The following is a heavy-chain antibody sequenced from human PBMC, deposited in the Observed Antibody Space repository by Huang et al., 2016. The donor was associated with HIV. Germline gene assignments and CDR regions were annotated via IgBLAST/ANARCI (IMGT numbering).Heavy chain of an antibody. D-gene: IGHD4-17*01. CDR2: VIPMFDKP. CDR3: ARGQLGSYGDYDVLY. J-gene: IGHJ4*02. CDR1: GGPFSKYA. Sequence: QVQLVQSGAEVKTPGSSVKVSCKASGGPFSKYAISWVRQAPGKGLEWMGGVIPMFDKPNYARKFQGRVTITADDSTSTTYVEVSSLRSEDTALYYCARGQLGSYGDYDVLYWGQGTLVTVSS. V-gene: IGHV1-69*13.